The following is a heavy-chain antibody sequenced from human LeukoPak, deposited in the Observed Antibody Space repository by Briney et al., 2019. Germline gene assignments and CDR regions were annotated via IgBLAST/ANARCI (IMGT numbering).Heavy chain of an antibody. CDR1: GFTFSSYS. Sequence: PGGSLRLSCAASGFTFSSYSMNWVRQAPGKGLEWVSSISSSSSYIYYADSVKGRFTISRDNAKNSLYLQMNSLRAEDTAVYYCARTTPFVYGSGSPDYWGQGTLVTVSS. CDR2: ISSSSSYI. CDR3: ARTTPFVYGSGSPDY. D-gene: IGHD3-10*01. V-gene: IGHV3-21*01. J-gene: IGHJ4*02.